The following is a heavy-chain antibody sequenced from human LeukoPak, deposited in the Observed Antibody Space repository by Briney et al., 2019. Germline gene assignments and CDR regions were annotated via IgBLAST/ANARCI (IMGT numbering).Heavy chain of an antibody. J-gene: IGHJ4*02. CDR1: GGSISSSSYY. CDR3: AHMRGDVWGSYPDY. V-gene: IGHV2-5*01. D-gene: IGHD3-16*02. CDR2: IYWNDDK. Sequence: TLSLTCTVSGGSISSSSYYWGWIRQPPGKALEWLALIYWNDDKRYSPSLKSRLTITKDTSKNQVVLTMTNMDPVDTATYYCAHMRGDVWGSYPDYWGQGTLVAVSS.